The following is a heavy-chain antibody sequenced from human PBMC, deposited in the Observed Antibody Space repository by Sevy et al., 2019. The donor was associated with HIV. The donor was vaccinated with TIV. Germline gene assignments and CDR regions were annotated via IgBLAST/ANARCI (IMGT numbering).Heavy chain of an antibody. CDR1: GGTFSSYA. CDR3: AGGEQWLDYYYMDV. Sequence: ASVKVSCKASGGTFSSYAISWVRQAPGQGLEWMGGIIPIFGTANYAPKFQGRVTITADKSTSRAYMELSSLRSGETAVYYCAGGEQWLDYYYMDVWGKGTTVTVSS. V-gene: IGHV1-69*06. D-gene: IGHD6-19*01. J-gene: IGHJ6*03. CDR2: IIPIFGTA.